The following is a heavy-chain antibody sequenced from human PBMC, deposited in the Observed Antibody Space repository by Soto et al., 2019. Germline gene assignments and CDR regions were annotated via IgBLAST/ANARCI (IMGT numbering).Heavy chain of an antibody. CDR1: GGTFSSYS. D-gene: IGHD3-3*01. CDR3: AREDKDFWSPGDYYYGMGV. Sequence: GASVKVSCKASGGTFSSYSISWVLQAPGQGLEWMGGIIPIFGTANYAQKFQGRVTITADESTSTAYMELSSLRSEDTAVYYCAREDKDFWSPGDYYYGMGVWGQGTTVTVSS. J-gene: IGHJ6*02. CDR2: IIPIFGTA. V-gene: IGHV1-69*13.